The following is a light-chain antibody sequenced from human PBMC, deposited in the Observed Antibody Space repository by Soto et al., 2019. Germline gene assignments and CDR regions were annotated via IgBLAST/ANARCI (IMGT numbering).Light chain of an antibody. J-gene: IGKJ1*01. V-gene: IGKV3-11*01. CDR1: PSVSSD. Sequence: ESVLTQSPATLSLSPGDRATLSCRASPSVSSDLAWYQQKPGQAPRLLIYDASNRATDIPARFSGSGSGTDFTLTISSLEPEDFAVYYCQQRSNWPWTFGQGTKVEIK. CDR3: QQRSNWPWT. CDR2: DAS.